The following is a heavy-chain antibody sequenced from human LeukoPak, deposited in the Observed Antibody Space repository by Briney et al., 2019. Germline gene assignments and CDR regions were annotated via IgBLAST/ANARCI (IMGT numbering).Heavy chain of an antibody. CDR1: GYSFTTYW. V-gene: IGHV5-10-1*01. D-gene: IGHD3-10*01. CDR3: ARHLYGSVTYNVDY. Sequence: GESLKISWQGSGYSFTTYWITWVRQMPGKGLGWMGTIDPSDSYTNYSPSFQGHVSISVDKSISTAYLQWSSLKASDTAMHYCARHLYGSVTYNVDYWGQGTLVTVSS. J-gene: IGHJ4*02. CDR2: IDPSDSYT.